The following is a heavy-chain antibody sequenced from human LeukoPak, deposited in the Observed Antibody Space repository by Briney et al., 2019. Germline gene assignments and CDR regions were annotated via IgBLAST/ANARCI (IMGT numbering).Heavy chain of an antibody. D-gene: IGHD3-10*01. CDR1: GYTFTNYG. J-gene: IGHJ4*02. V-gene: IGHV1-18*01. Sequence: ASVKVSCKASGYTFTNYGISWVRQAPGKGLEWMGCISVYNGHTNYAQTLQGRVTMSTDTSTTTAYMELRSLRSDDTAVYYCARDYYYGSGTYYNVFDYWGQGTLVTVSS. CDR3: ARDYYYGSGTYYNVFDY. CDR2: ISVYNGHT.